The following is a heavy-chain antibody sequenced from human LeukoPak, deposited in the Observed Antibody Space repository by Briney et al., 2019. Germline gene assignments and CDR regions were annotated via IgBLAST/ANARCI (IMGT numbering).Heavy chain of an antibody. Sequence: SETLSLTCAVYGGSFSGYYWSWIRQPPGKGLEWIGEINHSGSTNYNPSLKSRVTISVDTSKNQFSLKLSSVTAADTAVYYCARQIEYSSSIHLGDYWGQGTLVTVSS. CDR2: INHSGST. V-gene: IGHV4-34*01. CDR3: ARQIEYSSSIHLGDY. D-gene: IGHD6-6*01. CDR1: GGSFSGYY. J-gene: IGHJ4*02.